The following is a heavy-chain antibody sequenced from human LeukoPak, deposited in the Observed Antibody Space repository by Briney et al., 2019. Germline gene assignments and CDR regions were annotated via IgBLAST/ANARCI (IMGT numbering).Heavy chain of an antibody. Sequence: PGRSLTLSCAASGFTFSHYGMHWVRQAPGKGLEWVAVVWDNGINKFYADSVKGQFTISRDNSKHTLSLHMNSLRAEDTAVYYCVKEPAPYSLGDAWGKGTTVTVSS. CDR2: VWDNGINK. CDR3: VKEPAPYSLGDA. D-gene: IGHD5-18*01. CDR1: GFTFSHYG. J-gene: IGHJ6*04. V-gene: IGHV3-33*06.